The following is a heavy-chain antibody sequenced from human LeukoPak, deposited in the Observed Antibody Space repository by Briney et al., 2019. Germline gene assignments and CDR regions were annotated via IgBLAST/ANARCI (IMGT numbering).Heavy chain of an antibody. D-gene: IGHD2-21*01. CDR1: GDSISSYY. CDR3: ARDRQATAAYGAFDI. CDR2: IYYSGST. Sequence: SETLSLTCTVSGDSISSYYWSWIRQPPGKGLEWIGYIYYSGSTKYNPSLKSRVTISVDTSKNQFSLKLSSVTAADTAVYYCARDRQATAAYGAFDIWGRGTVATVSS. J-gene: IGHJ3*02. V-gene: IGHV4-59*01.